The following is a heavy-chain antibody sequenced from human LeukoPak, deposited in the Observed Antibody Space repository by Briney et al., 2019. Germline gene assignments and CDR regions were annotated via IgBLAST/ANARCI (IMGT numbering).Heavy chain of an antibody. CDR1: GYTFTDYN. CDR3: VRDVHNYNDDY. D-gene: IGHD1-1*01. Sequence: ASVKVSCKASGYTFTDYNVHWVRQAPGQGLEWMGWINPPSGGTLYPQKFQGRVALTTDTSISTAYMYLSRLTSDDTAIYYCVRDVHNYNDDYRGQGTLVSVSS. J-gene: IGHJ4*02. V-gene: IGHV1-2*02. CDR2: INPPSGGT.